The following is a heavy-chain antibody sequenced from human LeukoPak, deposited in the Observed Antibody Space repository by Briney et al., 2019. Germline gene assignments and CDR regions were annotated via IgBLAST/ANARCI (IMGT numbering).Heavy chain of an antibody. CDR3: ARGTAARPYYFDY. Sequence: GGSLRLSCATSGFTFNNYALSWVRQVPGKGLEWVSAISGSGGNTFYADSVKGRFTISRDNSKNTLYLQMNSLRAEDTAVYYCARGTAARPYYFDYWGQGTLVTVSS. CDR2: ISGSGGNT. J-gene: IGHJ4*02. CDR1: GFTFNNYA. V-gene: IGHV3-23*01. D-gene: IGHD6-6*01.